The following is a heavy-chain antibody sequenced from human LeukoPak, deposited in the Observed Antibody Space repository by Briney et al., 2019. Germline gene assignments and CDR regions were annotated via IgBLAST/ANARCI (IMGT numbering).Heavy chain of an antibody. Sequence: ASVKVSCVASGYTPTRYYMRGVPHTPGQGLEWMGIINPSGGSTSYAQKFQGRVTMTRDTSTSTVYMELSSLRSEDAAVYYCARDHYGMDVWGQGTTVTVSS. CDR1: GYTPTRYY. CDR2: INPSGGST. J-gene: IGHJ6*02. CDR3: ARDHYGMDV. V-gene: IGHV1-46*01.